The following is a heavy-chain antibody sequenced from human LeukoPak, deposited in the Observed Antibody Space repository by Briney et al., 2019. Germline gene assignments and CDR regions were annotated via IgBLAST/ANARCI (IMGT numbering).Heavy chain of an antibody. CDR2: INPNSGGT. D-gene: IGHD3-9*01. Sequence: ASVKVSCKASGYTFTGYYMHWVRQAPGQGLEWMGWINPNSGGTNYAQKFQGRVTMTRDTSISTAYMELSSLRSDDTAVYYCARDLSDYDILTGYRIHWLDPWGQGTLVTVSS. V-gene: IGHV1-2*02. CDR1: GYTFTGYY. J-gene: IGHJ5*02. CDR3: ARDLSDYDILTGYRIHWLDP.